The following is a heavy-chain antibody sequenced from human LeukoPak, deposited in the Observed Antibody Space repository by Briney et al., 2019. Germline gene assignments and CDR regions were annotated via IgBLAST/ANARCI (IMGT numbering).Heavy chain of an antibody. Sequence: ASVKVSCKVSGYSLLEVAMHWVRQAPGKGLEWVGSFDPEDGEDGETHYAQKLQGRVTMTEDASTDTAYMELNGLRSEDTAVYYCAMTDRYAGRPFDYWGQGTLVTVSS. D-gene: IGHD5-12*01. CDR3: AMTDRYAGRPFDY. CDR1: GYSLLEVA. CDR2: FDPEDGEDGET. J-gene: IGHJ4*02. V-gene: IGHV1-24*01.